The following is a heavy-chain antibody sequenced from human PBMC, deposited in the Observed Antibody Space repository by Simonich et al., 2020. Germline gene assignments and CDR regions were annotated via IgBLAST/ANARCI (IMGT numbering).Heavy chain of an antibody. J-gene: IGHJ3*02. V-gene: IGHV4-34*01. CDR3: ARLSSRSDAFDI. Sequence: QVQLQQWGAGLLKPSETLSPTCAVYGGSFSGYYCGWIRQPPGKGLVWIGEINHSGSTNYTPSLKSRVTISVDTSKNQFSLKLSSVTAADTAVYYCARLSSRSDAFDIWGQGTMVTVSS. CDR1: GGSFSGYY. CDR2: INHSGST.